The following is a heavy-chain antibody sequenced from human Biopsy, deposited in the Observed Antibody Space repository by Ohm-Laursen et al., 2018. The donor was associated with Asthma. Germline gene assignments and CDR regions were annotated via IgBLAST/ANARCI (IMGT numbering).Heavy chain of an antibody. D-gene: IGHD2-21*02. CDR2: IYRNGYT. Sequence: SQTLSLTCTVSGGSISSYYWSWIRQPPGEGLEWIGHIYRNGYTYYNPILKSRVTISIDRSKNQFSLRLRSVTAADTAVYYCARGWNCGGDCYSLDYWGQGTLVTVSS. V-gene: IGHV4-30-2*01. J-gene: IGHJ4*02. CDR3: ARGWNCGGDCYSLDY. CDR1: GGSISSYY.